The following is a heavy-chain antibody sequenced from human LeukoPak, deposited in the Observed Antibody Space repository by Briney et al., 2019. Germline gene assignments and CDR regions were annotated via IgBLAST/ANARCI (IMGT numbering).Heavy chain of an antibody. J-gene: IGHJ4*02. CDR3: ARIRTSGYCSSTSCHYYFDY. CDR2: INHSGST. D-gene: IGHD2-2*03. Sequence: SETLSLTCAVYGGSFSGYYWSWIRQPPGKGLEWIGEINHSGSTNYNPSLKSRVTISVDTSKNQFSLKLSSVTAADTAVYYCARIRTSGYCSSTSCHYYFDYWGQRTQVTVSS. V-gene: IGHV4-34*01. CDR1: GGSFSGYY.